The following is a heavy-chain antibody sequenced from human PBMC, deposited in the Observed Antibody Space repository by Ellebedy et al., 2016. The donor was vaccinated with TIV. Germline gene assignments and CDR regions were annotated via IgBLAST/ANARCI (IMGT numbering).Heavy chain of an antibody. CDR2: FKTNSAFGTT. CDR1: GFTLSDAW. J-gene: IGHJ5*02. Sequence: ESLKISCRASGFTLSDAWLYWVRQAPGKGLEWVGHFKTNSAFGTTDFAAPVKGRFTISRHDSKNTRSLQMNILKTEDTAVYYFTMSGYTFGSGFDPWGQGTLVTVSS. CDR3: TMSGYTFGSGFDP. D-gene: IGHD5-18*01. V-gene: IGHV3-15*01.